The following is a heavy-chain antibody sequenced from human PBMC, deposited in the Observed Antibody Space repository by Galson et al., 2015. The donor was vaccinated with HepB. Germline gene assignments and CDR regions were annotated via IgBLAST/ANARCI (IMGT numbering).Heavy chain of an antibody. CDR2: IRGSGGST. CDR3: AKPREYQLLFEY. V-gene: IGHV3-23*01. J-gene: IGHJ4*02. CDR1: GFTFSSYA. Sequence: SLRLSCAASGFTFSSYAMSWVRQAPGKGLEWVSAIRGSGGSTYYADSVKGRFTISRDNSKNTLYLQMNSLRAEDTAVYYCAKPREYQLLFEYWGQGTLVTVSS. D-gene: IGHD2-2*01.